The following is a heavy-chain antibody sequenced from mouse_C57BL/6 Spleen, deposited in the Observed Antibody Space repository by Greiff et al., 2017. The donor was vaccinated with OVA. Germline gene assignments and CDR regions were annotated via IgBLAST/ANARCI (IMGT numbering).Heavy chain of an antibody. J-gene: IGHJ2*01. V-gene: IGHV5-17*01. CDR2: ISSGSSTI. Sequence: EVKVEESGGGLVKPGGSLKLSCAASGFTFSDYGMHWVRQAPEKGLEWVAYISSGSSTIYYADTVKGRFTISRDNAKNTLFLQMTSLRSEDTAMYYCARGIYDGYYLDYWGQGTTLTVSS. D-gene: IGHD2-3*01. CDR3: ARGIYDGYYLDY. CDR1: GFTFSDYG.